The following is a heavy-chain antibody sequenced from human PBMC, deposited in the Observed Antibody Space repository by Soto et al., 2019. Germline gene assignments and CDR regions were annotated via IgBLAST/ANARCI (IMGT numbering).Heavy chain of an antibody. CDR2: TRNKADSYTT. CDR1: GFTFSYHY. D-gene: IGHD2-21*02. Sequence: GGSLRLSCAASGFTFSYHYMDWVRQAPGKELQWVGRTRNKADSYTTEYADSVKGRFTISRDNSKNTLYLQMNSLRAEDTAVYYCARDGYCGGDCYPLNFDYWGQGTLVTVSS. CDR3: ARDGYCGGDCYPLNFDY. V-gene: IGHV3-72*01. J-gene: IGHJ4*02.